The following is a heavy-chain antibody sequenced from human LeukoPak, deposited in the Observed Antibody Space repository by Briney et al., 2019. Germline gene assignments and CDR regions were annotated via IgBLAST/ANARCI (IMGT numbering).Heavy chain of an antibody. J-gene: IGHJ4*02. CDR1: GFTFSSYG. V-gene: IGHV3-33*01. CDR2: IWYDGSNK. CDR3: AREIDWNYEGEFDY. D-gene: IGHD1-7*01. Sequence: GGTLRLSCAASGFTFSSYGMHWVRQAPGKGLEWVAVIWYDGSNKYYADSVKGRFTISRDNSKNTLYLQMNSLRAEDTAVYYCAREIDWNYEGEFDYWGQGTQVTVSS.